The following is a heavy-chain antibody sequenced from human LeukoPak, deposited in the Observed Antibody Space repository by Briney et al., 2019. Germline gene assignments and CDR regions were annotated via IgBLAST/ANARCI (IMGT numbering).Heavy chain of an antibody. D-gene: IGHD3-22*01. J-gene: IGHJ4*02. CDR3: ARDLLYYYDSSGHYYY. CDR2: ISGRGIST. Sequence: PGGSLRLSCAASGFTFSSYAVSWVRQAPGKGLEWVSAISGRGISTYYADSVKGRFTISRDNSKNTLYLQMNSLRAEDTAVYYCARDLLYYYDSSGHYYYWGQGTLVTVSS. CDR1: GFTFSSYA. V-gene: IGHV3-23*01.